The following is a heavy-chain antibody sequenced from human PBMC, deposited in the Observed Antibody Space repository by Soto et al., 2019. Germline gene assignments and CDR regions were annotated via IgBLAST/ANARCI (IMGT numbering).Heavy chain of an antibody. CDR2: VSSIGYT. CDR1: GGSISSDYYY. Sequence: SETLSLTGTVSGGSISSDYYYWNWIRHLPGRGLEWVGYVSSIGYTYYNPSLKSRLSISVDPSKNQFSLTLNSVTAADTAVYYFVRPPRYCPNAACSSYWYFDLSGRRTLVTVCS. J-gene: IGHJ2*01. V-gene: IGHV4-31*03. D-gene: IGHD2-8*01. CDR3: VRPPRYCPNAACSSYWYFDL.